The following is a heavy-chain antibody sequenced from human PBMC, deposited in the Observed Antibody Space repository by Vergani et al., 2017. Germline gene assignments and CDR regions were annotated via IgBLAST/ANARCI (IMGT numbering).Heavy chain of an antibody. CDR2: IRYDGSNK. J-gene: IGHJ4*02. CDR1: GFTFSSYG. CDR3: AKVDILDY. D-gene: IGHD2-2*03. Sequence: QVQLVESGGGVVQPGGSLRLSCAASGFTFSSYGMHWVRQAPGKGLEWVAFIRYDGSNKYYADSVKGRFTISRDNSKNTLYLQMNSLRAEDTAVYYCAKVDILDYWGQGTLVTVSS. V-gene: IGHV3-30*02.